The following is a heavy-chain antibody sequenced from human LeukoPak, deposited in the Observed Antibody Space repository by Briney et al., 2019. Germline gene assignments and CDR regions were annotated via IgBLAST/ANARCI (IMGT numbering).Heavy chain of an antibody. CDR1: GFTVSSNY. D-gene: IGHD6-19*01. V-gene: IGHV3-53*01. CDR2: IYSGGST. CDR3: ARAVAGTRDAFDI. J-gene: IGHJ3*02. Sequence: GGSLRLSCAASGFTVSSNYMSWVRQAPGKGLEWVSVIYSGGSTYYADSVKGRFTISRDNSKNTLYLQMNSLRAEDTAVYYCARAVAGTRDAFDIWGQGTMVTASS.